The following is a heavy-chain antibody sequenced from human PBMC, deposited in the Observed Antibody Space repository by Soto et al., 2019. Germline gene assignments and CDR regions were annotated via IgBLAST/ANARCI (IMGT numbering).Heavy chain of an antibody. CDR2: IYYSGST. D-gene: IGHD3-22*01. V-gene: IGHV4-31*03. J-gene: IGHJ4*02. Sequence: QVQLQESGPGLVKPSQTLSLTCTVSGGSISSGYYWNWIRQHPGKGLEWIGYIYYSGSTYYNPSLKGRLTISLDTSKSQFSLKLSSVTAADTAVYYCARLPYDGIAYYGTTDDYWGQGTLVTVSS. CDR1: GGSISSGYY. CDR3: ARLPYDGIAYYGTTDDY.